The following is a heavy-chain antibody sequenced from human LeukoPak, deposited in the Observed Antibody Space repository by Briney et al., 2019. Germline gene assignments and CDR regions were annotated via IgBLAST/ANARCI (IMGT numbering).Heavy chain of an antibody. CDR1: GFTFDDYG. Sequence: GGSLRLSCAASGFTFDDYGMRWVRQAPGKGLEWVSGINWNGGGTGYADSVKGRFTIARDNAKNSLYLVMNSLRAEDTAFYYCAKDRFGGSGNYYKDYWGQGTLVTVSS. V-gene: IGHV3-20*04. J-gene: IGHJ4*02. CDR3: AKDRFGGSGNYYKDY. CDR2: INWNGGGT. D-gene: IGHD3-10*01.